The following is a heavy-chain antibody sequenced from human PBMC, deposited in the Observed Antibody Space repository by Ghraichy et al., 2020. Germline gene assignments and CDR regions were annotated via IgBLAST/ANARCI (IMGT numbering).Heavy chain of an antibody. V-gene: IGHV3-11*01. Sequence: GESLNISCAASGFTFSDYYMSWIRQAPGKGLEWVSYISSSGSTIYYADSVKGRFTISRDNAKNSLYLQMNSLRAEDTAVYYCATVGSGYPHYYYYYGMDVWGQGTTVTVSS. CDR2: ISSSGSTI. D-gene: IGHD3-3*01. CDR1: GFTFSDYY. J-gene: IGHJ6*02. CDR3: ATVGSGYPHYYYYYGMDV.